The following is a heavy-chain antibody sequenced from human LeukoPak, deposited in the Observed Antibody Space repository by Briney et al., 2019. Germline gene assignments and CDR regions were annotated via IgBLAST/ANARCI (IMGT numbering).Heavy chain of an antibody. D-gene: IGHD6-13*01. Sequence: PSETLSLTCTVSGGSISSYYWSWIRQPPGKGLEWIGYIYYSGSTNYNPPLKSRVTISVDTSKNQFSLKLSSVTAADTAVYYCARTARSSWYLYFQHWGQGTLVTVSS. CDR2: IYYSGST. CDR3: ARTARSSWYLYFQH. J-gene: IGHJ1*01. V-gene: IGHV4-59*01. CDR1: GGSISSYY.